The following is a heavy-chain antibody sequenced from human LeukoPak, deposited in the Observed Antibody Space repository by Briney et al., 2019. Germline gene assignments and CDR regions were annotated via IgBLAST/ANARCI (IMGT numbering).Heavy chain of an antibody. D-gene: IGHD3-16*02. J-gene: IGHJ3*02. V-gene: IGHV3-23*01. CDR1: GFTFSSYA. Sequence: GGSLRLSCAASGFTFSSYATNWVRQAPGKGLEWVSGISGSGGSTYYADSVKGRFTISRDNSKNTLYLRMNSLRAEDTAVYYCATRDPLDAFDIWGQGTMVTVSS. CDR2: ISGSGGST. CDR3: ATRDPLDAFDI.